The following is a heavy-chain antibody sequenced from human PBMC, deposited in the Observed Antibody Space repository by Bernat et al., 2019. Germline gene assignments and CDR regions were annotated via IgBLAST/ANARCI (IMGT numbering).Heavy chain of an antibody. Sequence: QLQLQESGPGLVKPSETLSLTCTVSGGSISSSSYYWGWIRQPPGKGLEWIGSIYYSGSTYYNASLKSRVTISVDTSKNQFSLKLSSLTAADTAVYYCARQRRSSWYSPFEYWGQGTLVTVSS. CDR1: GGSISSSSYY. CDR2: IYYSGST. D-gene: IGHD6-13*01. V-gene: IGHV4-39*01. CDR3: ARQRRSSWYSPFEY. J-gene: IGHJ4*02.